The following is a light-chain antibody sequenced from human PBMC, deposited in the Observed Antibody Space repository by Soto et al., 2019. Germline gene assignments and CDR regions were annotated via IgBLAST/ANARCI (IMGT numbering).Light chain of an antibody. CDR2: KSS. CDR3: QQYSSYYS. Sequence: DIQMTQSPSTLSASIGDRVTITCRASQNIFTWLAWYQKKPGKAPTLLIYKSSNLQSGVPSRFSGSGSGTEFTLPIASLRPEDFATYYCQQYSSYYSFGQGTKLEIK. V-gene: IGKV1-5*03. CDR1: QNIFTW. J-gene: IGKJ2*03.